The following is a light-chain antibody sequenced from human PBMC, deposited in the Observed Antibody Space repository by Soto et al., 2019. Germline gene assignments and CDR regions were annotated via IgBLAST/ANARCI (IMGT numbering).Light chain of an antibody. CDR3: QQYNKWPPT. J-gene: IGKJ1*01. V-gene: IGKV3-15*01. CDR1: QSVSTN. Sequence: EIVLTQSPDTLSLSPGERATLSCRASQSVSTNLAWYQQKPGQAPRLLIYGASPRATGIPARFSGSGSGTEFTLTISSLQSEDFAVYYCQQYNKWPPTFGQGTKVDIK. CDR2: GAS.